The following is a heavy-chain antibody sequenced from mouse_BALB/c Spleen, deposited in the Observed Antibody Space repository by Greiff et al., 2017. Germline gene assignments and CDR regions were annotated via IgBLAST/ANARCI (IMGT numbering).Heavy chain of an antibody. D-gene: IGHD4-1*01. CDR3: ARTGTETMDY. CDR2: IAPGSGST. CDR1: GYTFTSYW. Sequence: DLVKPGASVKLSCKASGYTFTSYWINWIKQRPGQGLEWIGRIAPGSGSTYYNEMFKGKATLTVDTSSSTAYIQLSSLSSEDSAVYFCARTGTETMDYWGQGTSVTVSS. V-gene: IGHV1S41*01. J-gene: IGHJ4*01.